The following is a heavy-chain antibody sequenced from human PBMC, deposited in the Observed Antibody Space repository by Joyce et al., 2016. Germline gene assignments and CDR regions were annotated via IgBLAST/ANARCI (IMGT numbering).Heavy chain of an antibody. Sequence: QVQLVESGGGVVQPGRSLRLSCAASGITLSNYGVHWVRQAPGKGLEGVAVISYDGIYKYEADSVKGRFTISRDNSKNTVFLEMNSLRTEDTAVYYCAKILTATYSSGWFLDYWGQGTLVTVSS. CDR2: ISYDGIYK. J-gene: IGHJ4*02. V-gene: IGHV3-30*18. CDR3: AKILTATYSSGWFLDY. CDR1: GITLSNYG. D-gene: IGHD6-25*01.